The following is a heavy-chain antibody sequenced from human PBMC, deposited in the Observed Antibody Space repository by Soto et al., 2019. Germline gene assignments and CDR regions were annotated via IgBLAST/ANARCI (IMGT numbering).Heavy chain of an antibody. Sequence: PGGSLRLSCAASGFTFSSYWMSWVRQAPGKGLEWVANIKQDGSEKYYVDSVKGRFTISRDNAKNSVYLQMNSLRAEDTAVYYCAREVRRITMVRGGIKTDNYYYGMDVWGQGTTVTVSS. D-gene: IGHD3-10*01. J-gene: IGHJ6*02. CDR1: GFTFSSYW. V-gene: IGHV3-7*03. CDR3: AREVRRITMVRGGIKTDNYYYGMDV. CDR2: IKQDGSEK.